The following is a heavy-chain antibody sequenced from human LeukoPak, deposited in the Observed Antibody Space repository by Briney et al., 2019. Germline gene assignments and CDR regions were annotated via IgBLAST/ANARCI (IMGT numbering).Heavy chain of an antibody. CDR2: IYYSGST. CDR1: GGSISSSSYY. Sequence: PSETLSLTCTVSGGSISSSSYYWGWIRQPPGEGLEWIGSIYYSGSTYYNPSLKSRATISVDTSKNQFSLKLSSVTAADTAVYYCARWELIAAVFDYWGQGTLVTVSS. V-gene: IGHV4-39*01. CDR3: ARWELIAAVFDY. J-gene: IGHJ4*02. D-gene: IGHD6-13*01.